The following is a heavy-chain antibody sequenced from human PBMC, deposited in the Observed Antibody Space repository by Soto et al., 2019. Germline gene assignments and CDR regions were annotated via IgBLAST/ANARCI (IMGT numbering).Heavy chain of an antibody. CDR3: STALRRDSALGAY. CDR2: IRNNADGGTA. D-gene: IGHD3-16*01. CDR1: GFPFIDAW. J-gene: IGHJ4*02. Sequence: GGSLRLSCAASGFPFIDAWMTWVRQAPGKGLQWIGRIRNNADGGTADLAAPVRGRFSISRDDSKDTLYLHMNSLEIHDTAVYFCSTALRRDSALGAYWGQGTLVTVSS. V-gene: IGHV3-15*05.